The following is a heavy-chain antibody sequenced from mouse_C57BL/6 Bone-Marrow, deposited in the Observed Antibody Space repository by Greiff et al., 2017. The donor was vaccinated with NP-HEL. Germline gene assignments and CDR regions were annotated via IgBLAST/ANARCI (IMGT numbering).Heavy chain of an antibody. V-gene: IGHV6-3*01. CDR2: ISLKSDNYAT. J-gene: IGHJ1*03. CDR1: GFTFSNYW. D-gene: IGHD1-1*01. Sequence: EVMLVESGGGLVQPGGSMKLSCVASGFTFSNYWMNWVRQSPEKGLEWVAQISLKSDNYATHYAVSVQGRFTISRADSKSSVYLQMNNLRAEDTGIYYCTDYGSSPYWYFDVWGTGTTVTVSS. CDR3: TDYGSSPYWYFDV.